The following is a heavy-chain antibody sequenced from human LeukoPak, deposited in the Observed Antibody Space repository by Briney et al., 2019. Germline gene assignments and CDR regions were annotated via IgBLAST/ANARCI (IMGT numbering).Heavy chain of an antibody. CDR3: VRDERAVTAGGEYYFDY. CDR2: ISNYNGLT. CDR1: GYTFTNDG. Sequence: ASVKVSCKASGYTFTNDGVSWVRQAPGRGLEWGGWISNYNGLTHSAPRFQGRVTVTTDTFTSTAYMELRSLTSDDTAVYFCVRDERAVTAGGEYYFDYWGQGTLVTVSS. D-gene: IGHD2-21*01. J-gene: IGHJ4*02. V-gene: IGHV1-18*01.